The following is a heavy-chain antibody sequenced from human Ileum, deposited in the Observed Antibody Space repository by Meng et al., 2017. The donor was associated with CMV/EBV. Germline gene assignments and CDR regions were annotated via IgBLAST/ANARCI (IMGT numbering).Heavy chain of an antibody. CDR1: GYTVTNYY. CDR3: ARNYRDY. Sequence: GKVSCKASGYTVTNYYRHWVRKAPGQGLEWMGRIQPNRGDTVYEQKFQGRVTLTRDTSISTAYMEVSSLRSDDTAVYYCARNYRDYWGQGTLVTVSS. J-gene: IGHJ4*02. V-gene: IGHV1-2*06. D-gene: IGHD3-10*01. CDR2: IQPNRGDT.